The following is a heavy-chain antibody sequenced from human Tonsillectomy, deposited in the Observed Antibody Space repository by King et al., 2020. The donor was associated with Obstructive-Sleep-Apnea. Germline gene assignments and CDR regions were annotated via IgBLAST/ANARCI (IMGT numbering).Heavy chain of an antibody. CDR3: ATLPGGKVSY. D-gene: IGHD4-23*01. V-gene: IGHV4-59*08. Sequence: VQLQESGPGLVKPSETLSLTCTVSGGSISSYYWSWIRQPPGKGLEWIGYIYYSGSTNYNPSLKSRVTISVDTSKNQFSLKLSSVTAADTAVYYCATLPGGKVSYWGQGTLVTVSS. J-gene: IGHJ4*02. CDR2: IYYSGST. CDR1: GGSISSYY.